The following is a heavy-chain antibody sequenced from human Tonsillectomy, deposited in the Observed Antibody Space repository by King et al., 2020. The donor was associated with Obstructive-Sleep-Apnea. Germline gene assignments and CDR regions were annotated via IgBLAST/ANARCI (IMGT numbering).Heavy chain of an antibody. CDR2: INHSGST. J-gene: IGHJ4*02. CDR1: GGSFSGYY. CDR3: ARGRYFDSGSYYPPDY. V-gene: IGHV4-34*01. D-gene: IGHD3-10*01. Sequence: QVQLQQWGAGLLKPSETLSLTCAVYGGSFSGYYWSWIRQSPGKGLEWIGEINHSGSTSCNPSLKSRVTISVNTSTNQNSLKLSSVTAADTAVYYCARGRYFDSGSYYPPDYWGQGTLVTVTS.